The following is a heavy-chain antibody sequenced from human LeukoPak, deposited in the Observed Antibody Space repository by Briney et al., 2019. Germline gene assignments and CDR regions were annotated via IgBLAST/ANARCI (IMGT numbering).Heavy chain of an antibody. CDR2: ITASARTT. J-gene: IGHJ6*03. Sequence: GGSLRLSCEASGFNFMSYGMNWVRQAPGKGLEWVSGITASARTTYYADSVKGRFTISRDNAKNSLYLQMNSLRAEDTAVYYCALTHYDFWSGYSYYYYYYYMDVWGKGTTVTVSS. D-gene: IGHD3-3*01. CDR1: GFNFMSYG. CDR3: ALTHYDFWSGYSYYYYYYYMDV. V-gene: IGHV3-48*04.